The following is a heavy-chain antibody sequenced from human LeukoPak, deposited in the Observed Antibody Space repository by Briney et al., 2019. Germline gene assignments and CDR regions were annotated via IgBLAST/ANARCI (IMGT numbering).Heavy chain of an antibody. Sequence: GGSLRLSCAASGFPFIEYSMNWVRQAPGKGLEWISYIGIESGNTKYADSVKGRFTISGDSAKNSLYLQMNSLRVEDTAVYYCARDHNYAFDNWGEGTLVTVS. CDR3: ARDHNYAFDN. J-gene: IGHJ4*02. CDR2: IGIESGNT. V-gene: IGHV3-48*04. CDR1: GFPFIEYS. D-gene: IGHD1-1*01.